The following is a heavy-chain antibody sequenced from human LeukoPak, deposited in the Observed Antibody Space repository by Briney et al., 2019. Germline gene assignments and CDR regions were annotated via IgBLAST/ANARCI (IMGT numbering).Heavy chain of an antibody. Sequence: GGSLRLSCAASGFTVSRNYMSWVRQAPGKGLEWVSVIYSGGSTYYADSVKGRFTISRDNSKNTLSLQMNSLRAEDTAVYYCARARGGYSYGYPLDYWGQGTLVTVSS. CDR3: ARARGGYSYGYPLDY. D-gene: IGHD5-18*01. CDR1: GFTVSRNY. V-gene: IGHV3-66*01. CDR2: IYSGGST. J-gene: IGHJ4*02.